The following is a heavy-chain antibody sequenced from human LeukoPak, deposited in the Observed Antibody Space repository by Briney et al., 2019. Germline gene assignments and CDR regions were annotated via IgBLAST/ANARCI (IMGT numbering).Heavy chain of an antibody. CDR1: GFSFSNYW. Sequence: GGSLRLSCAASGFSFSNYWMSWVRQAPGKGLEWVGHAKQDGSETYYVDSVKGRFTVSRDNAKNSLFLQMNSLRVEDTAMYYCARDRTEYYYDSSGYFPAYWGQGTLVTVSS. CDR3: ARDRTEYYYDSSGYFPAY. V-gene: IGHV3-7*01. J-gene: IGHJ4*02. CDR2: AKQDGSET. D-gene: IGHD3-22*01.